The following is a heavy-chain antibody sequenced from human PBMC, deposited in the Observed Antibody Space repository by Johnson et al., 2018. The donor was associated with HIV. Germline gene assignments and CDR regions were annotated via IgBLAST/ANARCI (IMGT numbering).Heavy chain of an antibody. V-gene: IGHV3-66*01. D-gene: IGHD6-19*01. CDR3: VRDQGSGWPTNAFDI. J-gene: IGHJ3*02. CDR2: LYGGGST. CDR1: GITVSSNY. Sequence: VQLVESGGGLVQPGGSLRLSCAASGITVSSNYMSWVRQAPGKGLEWVSGLYGGGSTYYADSVKGRFTISRDNSKNTLYLQMNGLSDEDTADYYCVRDQGSGWPTNAFDIWGRGTRVTVSS.